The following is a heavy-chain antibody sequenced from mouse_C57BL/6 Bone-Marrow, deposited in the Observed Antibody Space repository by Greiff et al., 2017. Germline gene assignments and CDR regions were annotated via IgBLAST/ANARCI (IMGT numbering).Heavy chain of an antibody. Sequence: QVQLQQPGAELVKPGASVKLSCKASGYTFTSYWMHWVKQRPGRGLEWIGRIDPNSGGTKYNEKFKSKATLTVDKPSSTAYMQLSSLTSEDSAVXYWERGGDYWITTVVNYFDYWGQGTTLTVSS. CDR2: IDPNSGGT. J-gene: IGHJ2*01. V-gene: IGHV1-72*01. CDR3: ERGGDYWITTVVNYFDY. D-gene: IGHD1-1*01. CDR1: GYTFTSYW.